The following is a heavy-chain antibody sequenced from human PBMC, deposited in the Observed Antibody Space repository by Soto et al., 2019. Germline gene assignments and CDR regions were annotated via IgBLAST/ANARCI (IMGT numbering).Heavy chain of an antibody. V-gene: IGHV4-34*01. CDR3: ERYSSGWYGGWFDP. CDR1: GGSFSGYY. Sequence: PSETLSLTCAVYGGSFSGYYWSWIRQPPGKGLEWIGEINHSGSTNYNPSLKSRVTISVDTSKNQFSLKLSSVTAADTAVYYCERYSSGWYGGWFDPWGQGTLVTVSS. D-gene: IGHD6-19*01. J-gene: IGHJ5*02. CDR2: INHSGST.